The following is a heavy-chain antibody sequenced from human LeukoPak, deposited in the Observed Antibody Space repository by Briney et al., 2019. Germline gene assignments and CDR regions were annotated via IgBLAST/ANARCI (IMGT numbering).Heavy chain of an antibody. V-gene: IGHV3-7*01. CDR2: IKPDGSEK. Sequence: QSGGSLRLSCVGSGFTFRTYWMNWVRQAPGKGLEWVANIKPDGSEKYYADSVRGRFTISRDNGNNALLLQMNSLRAEDTAVYYCARGSVVVVAAIGQIYYYYYYGMDVWGQGTTVTVSS. D-gene: IGHD2-15*01. CDR1: GFTFRTYW. CDR3: ARGSVVVVAAIGQIYYYYYYGMDV. J-gene: IGHJ6*02.